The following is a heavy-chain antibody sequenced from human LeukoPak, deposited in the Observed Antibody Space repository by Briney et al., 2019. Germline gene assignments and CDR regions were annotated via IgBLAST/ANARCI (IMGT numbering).Heavy chain of an antibody. J-gene: IGHJ6*03. CDR3: AGTYSSGLRPYYYYYMDV. D-gene: IGHD6-19*01. CDR2: IYYSGST. CDR1: GGSISSYY. Sequence: PSETLSLTCTVSGGSISSYYWSWIRQPPGKGLEWIGYIYYSGSTNYNPSLKSRVTISVDTSKNQFSLKLSSVTAADTAVYYCAGTYSSGLRPYYYYYMDVWGKGTTVTVSS. V-gene: IGHV4-59*01.